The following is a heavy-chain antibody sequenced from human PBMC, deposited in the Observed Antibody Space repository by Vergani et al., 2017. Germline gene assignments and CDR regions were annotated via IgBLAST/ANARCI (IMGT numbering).Heavy chain of an antibody. CDR2: SYYSWRT. Sequence: QLQLQESGPGLVKPSATLSLTCSVSGASIRSSNYYWGWIRQPPGKGLEWIASSYYSWRTYYNPSLKSRVTISVDTSKNQSSLKLSSVTAADTAVYFCARHSTVEWLVKLGWIDPWGQGILVTVSS. CDR1: GASIRSSNYY. J-gene: IGHJ5*02. V-gene: IGHV4-39*01. D-gene: IGHD6-19*01. CDR3: ARHSTVEWLVKLGWIDP.